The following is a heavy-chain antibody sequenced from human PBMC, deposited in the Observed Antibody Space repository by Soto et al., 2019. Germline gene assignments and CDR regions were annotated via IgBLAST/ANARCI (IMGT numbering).Heavy chain of an antibody. J-gene: IGHJ6*02. Sequence: EVQLVESGGGLVQPGGSLRLSCAASGFTFGTYEMNWVRQAPGKGLEWVSYISRSGSTIYYADSVKGRFTISRDNAKNSLYLQLNSLRAEDKAVYYCARDPSLSSSSYLSYYDGMDVWGQGTTVTVSS. CDR3: ARDPSLSSSSYLSYYDGMDV. CDR1: GFTFGTYE. V-gene: IGHV3-48*03. D-gene: IGHD6-6*01. CDR2: ISRSGSTI.